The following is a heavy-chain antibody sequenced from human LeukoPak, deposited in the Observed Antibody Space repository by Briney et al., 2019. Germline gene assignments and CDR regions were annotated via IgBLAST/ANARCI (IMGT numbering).Heavy chain of an antibody. J-gene: IGHJ3*02. V-gene: IGHV4-38-2*02. CDR1: GYSISRGYY. D-gene: IGHD3-10*01. Sequence: PSETLSLTCSVSGYSISRGYYWGWIRQPPGRGLEWIGSVHHGGSTYYNPSLKSRVTISVDTSKNQFSLKLSSVTAADTAVYYCARGSLLLWFGELSPLGAFDIWGQGTMVTVSS. CDR2: VHHGGST. CDR3: ARGSLLLWFGELSPLGAFDI.